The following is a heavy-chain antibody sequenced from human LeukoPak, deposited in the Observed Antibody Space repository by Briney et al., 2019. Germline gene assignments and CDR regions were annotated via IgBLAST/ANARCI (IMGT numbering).Heavy chain of an antibody. CDR2: ISAYNGNT. J-gene: IGHJ4*02. CDR1: GYTFTSYG. Sequence: GASVKVSCKASGYTFTSYGISWVRQAPGQGLEWMGWISAYNGNTNYAQKLQGRVTMTIDTSTSTAYMELRSLRSDDTAVYYCASITIPDFWSGYYTFDYWGQGTLVTVSS. V-gene: IGHV1-18*01. CDR3: ASITIPDFWSGYYTFDY. D-gene: IGHD3-3*01.